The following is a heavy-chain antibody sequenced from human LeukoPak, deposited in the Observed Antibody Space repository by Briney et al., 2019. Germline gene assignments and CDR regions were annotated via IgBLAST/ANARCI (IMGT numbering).Heavy chain of an antibody. CDR1: GYTFTGYY. Sequence: ASVKVSCKASGYTFTGYYMHWVRQAPGQGLEWMGWINPNSGGTNYAQKFQGRVTMTRDTSISTAYMELSRLRSDDTAVYYCARVRQPTVVVTAFDYWGQGTLVTVSS. D-gene: IGHD2-21*02. CDR2: INPNSGGT. J-gene: IGHJ4*02. V-gene: IGHV1-2*02. CDR3: ARVRQPTVVVTAFDY.